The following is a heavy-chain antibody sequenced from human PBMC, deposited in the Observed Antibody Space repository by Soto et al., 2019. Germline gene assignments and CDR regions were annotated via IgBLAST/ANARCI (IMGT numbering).Heavy chain of an antibody. CDR3: AKGGGDSLRYGMDV. D-gene: IGHD2-21*02. CDR1: GFIFSSSA. J-gene: IGHJ6*02. V-gene: IGHV3-23*01. Sequence: PGGSLRLSCSASGFIFSSSAMNWVRQAPGKGLEWVSAISGSGGSIYYADSVKGRFTISGDNSKTTLYLQMDSLRAEDTAVYYCAKGGGDSLRYGMDVWGQGTTVTVSS. CDR2: ISGSGGSI.